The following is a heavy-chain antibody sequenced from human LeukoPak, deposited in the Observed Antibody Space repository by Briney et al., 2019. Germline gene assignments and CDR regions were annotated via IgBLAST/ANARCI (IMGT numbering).Heavy chain of an antibody. Sequence: HTGGSLRLSCAASGFLVNDYGMHWVRQAPGKGPEWVAAMRFDGKTKYYVDSVKGRFTISRDTSKNTLFLQMNSLRDEDTAIYYCAKEKGNHHLYALDVGAQWTTVSVYS. CDR3: AKEKGNHHLYALDV. V-gene: IGHV3-33*06. J-gene: IGHJ6*02. D-gene: IGHD2-8*01. CDR1: GFLVNDYG. CDR2: MRFDGKTK.